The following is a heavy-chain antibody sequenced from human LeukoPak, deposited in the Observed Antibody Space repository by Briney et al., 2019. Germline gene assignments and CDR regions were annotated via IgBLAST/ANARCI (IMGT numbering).Heavy chain of an antibody. D-gene: IGHD2-21*02. Sequence: PETLSLTCRVSGSTIRWDYLGWMRQPPGKGLEWVGNIYSSETTKYNPSLRSRATISGDTSKNQFSLELSSVTAADTAVYYCARHFPYCGGDCPYYYMDVWGKGTTVTVSS. CDR1: GSTIRWDY. CDR2: IYSSETT. V-gene: IGHV4-4*09. J-gene: IGHJ6*03. CDR3: ARHFPYCGGDCPYYYMDV.